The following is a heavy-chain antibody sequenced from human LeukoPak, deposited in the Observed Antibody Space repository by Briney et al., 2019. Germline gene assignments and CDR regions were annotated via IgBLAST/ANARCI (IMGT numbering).Heavy chain of an antibody. CDR1: GGSISSYY. J-gene: IGHJ3*02. D-gene: IGHD2-2*01. V-gene: IGHV4-59*01. Sequence: PSETLSLTCTVSGGSISSYYWSWIRQPPGKGLEWIGYIYYSGSTNYNPSLKSRVTISVDTSKNQFSLKLSSVTAADTAVYYCARVKGYCSSTSCCSAFDIWGQGTMVTVSS. CDR2: IYYSGST. CDR3: ARVKGYCSSTSCCSAFDI.